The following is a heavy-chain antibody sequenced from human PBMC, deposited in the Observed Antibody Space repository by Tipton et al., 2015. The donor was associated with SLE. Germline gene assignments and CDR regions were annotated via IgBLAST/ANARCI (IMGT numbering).Heavy chain of an antibody. V-gene: IGHV4-59*11. D-gene: IGHD2-21*02. J-gene: IGHJ4*02. CDR1: GGSISSHY. Sequence: TLSLTCTVSGGSISSHYWSWIRQPPGKGLEWIGYIHYSGSTNYNPSLKSRVTISVDTSKNQFSLKLSSVTAADTAVYYCARLLRDYFDYWGQGTLVTVSS. CDR2: IHYSGST. CDR3: ARLLRDYFDY.